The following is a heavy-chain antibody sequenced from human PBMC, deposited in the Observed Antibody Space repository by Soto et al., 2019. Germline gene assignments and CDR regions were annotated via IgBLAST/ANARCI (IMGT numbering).Heavy chain of an antibody. D-gene: IGHD2-15*01. Sequence: SETLSLTCTVSGVSITSHYWTWIRQPPGKGLEWIGEIYHSGSTNYNPSLKSRVTISVDKSKNQFSLKLSSVTAADTAVYYCARDQKNPYCSGGSCYSGMDVWGQGTTVTVSS. CDR2: IYHSGST. CDR1: GVSITSHY. J-gene: IGHJ6*02. CDR3: ARDQKNPYCSGGSCYSGMDV. V-gene: IGHV4-59*11.